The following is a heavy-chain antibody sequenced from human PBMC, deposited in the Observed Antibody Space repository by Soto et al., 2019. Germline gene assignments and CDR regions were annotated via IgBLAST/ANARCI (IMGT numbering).Heavy chain of an antibody. CDR3: ARLFPYASASHASDF. CDR2: IFPGDSDS. D-gene: IGHD3-10*01. Sequence: GESLKISCKASGYTFTNNYIGWVRQKPGKGLEWMGIIFPGDSDSRYSPSFQGQFTFSVDKSITTAYLQWGSLKASDTAIYYCARLFPYASASHASDFWGPGPLVTLSS. J-gene: IGHJ4*02. V-gene: IGHV5-51*01. CDR1: GYTFTNNY.